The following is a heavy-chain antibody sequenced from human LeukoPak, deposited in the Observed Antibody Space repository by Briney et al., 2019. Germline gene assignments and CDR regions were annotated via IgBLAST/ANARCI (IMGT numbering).Heavy chain of an antibody. CDR3: ARVTGDYYDSSGYHRGYYFDH. CDR2: IYYSGST. D-gene: IGHD3-22*01. J-gene: IGHJ4*02. V-gene: IGHV4-31*03. CDR1: GGSISSGGCY. Sequence: SETLSLTCTVSGGSISSGGCYWSWIRQHPGKGLEWIGYIYYSGSTYYNPSLKGRVTISVDTSKNQFSLKLSSVTAADTAVYYCARVTGDYYDSSGYHRGYYFDHWGQGTLVTVSS.